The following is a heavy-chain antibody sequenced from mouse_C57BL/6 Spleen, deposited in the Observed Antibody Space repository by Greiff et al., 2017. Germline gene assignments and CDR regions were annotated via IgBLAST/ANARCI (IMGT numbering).Heavy chain of an antibody. J-gene: IGHJ4*01. CDR3: AKGIYYYGSSSPYYAMDY. V-gene: IGHV1-52*01. CDR1: GYTFTSYW. Sequence: QVQLQQPGAELVRPGSSVKLSCKASGYTFTSYWMHWVKQRPIQGLEWIGNIDPSDSETHYNQKFKDKATLTVDKSSSTASMQLSSLTSEVSAVYYCAKGIYYYGSSSPYYAMDYWGQGTSVTVSS. D-gene: IGHD1-1*01. CDR2: IDPSDSET.